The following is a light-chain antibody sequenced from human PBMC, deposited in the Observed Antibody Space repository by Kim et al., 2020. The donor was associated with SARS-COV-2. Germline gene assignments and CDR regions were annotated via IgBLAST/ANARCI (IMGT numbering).Light chain of an antibody. V-gene: IGLV6-57*01. CDR3: QSYDDFNRV. CDR1: SGNIGSNY. CDR2: EDN. Sequence: GKTVTISCTRSSGNIGSNYVQWYQQRPGRSPTTLIYEDNQRTPGVPERFSGAVDSSSNSASLAISGLQTDDEADYFCQSYDDFNRVFGGGTQLTVL. J-gene: IGLJ3*02.